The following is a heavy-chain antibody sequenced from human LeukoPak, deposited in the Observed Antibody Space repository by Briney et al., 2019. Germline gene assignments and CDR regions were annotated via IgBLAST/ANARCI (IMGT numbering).Heavy chain of an antibody. V-gene: IGHV1-69*06. Sequence: ASVKVSCKGSGGTFSSYAISWVRQAPGQGLEWMGGIIHIFGTANYAQKFQGRVTITADKSTSTAYMELSSLRSEDTALYYCATTGAVFLGGEDYWGQGTLVTVYS. D-gene: IGHD3-16*01. CDR3: ATTGAVFLGGEDY. J-gene: IGHJ4*02. CDR2: IIHIFGTA. CDR1: GGTFSSYA.